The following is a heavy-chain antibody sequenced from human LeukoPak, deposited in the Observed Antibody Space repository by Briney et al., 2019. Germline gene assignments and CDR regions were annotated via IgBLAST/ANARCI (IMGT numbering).Heavy chain of an antibody. CDR1: GYTFTSYA. J-gene: IGHJ6*03. Sequence: SVKVSCKASGYTFTSYAISWVRQAPGQGLEWMGGIIPIFGTANYAQKFQGRVTITTDESTSTAYMELSSLRSEDTAVYYCARDLTRGNYYYYYMDVWGKGTTVTVSS. D-gene: IGHD3-9*01. CDR2: IIPIFGTA. V-gene: IGHV1-69*05. CDR3: ARDLTRGNYYYYYMDV.